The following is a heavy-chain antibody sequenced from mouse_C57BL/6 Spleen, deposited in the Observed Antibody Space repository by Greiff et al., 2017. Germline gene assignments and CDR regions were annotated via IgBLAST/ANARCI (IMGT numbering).Heavy chain of an antibody. D-gene: IGHD2-2*01. CDR3: AKNGLSTMVTTGFAY. J-gene: IGHJ3*01. V-gene: IGHV2-4*01. CDR1: GFSLTSYG. Sequence: VQLQQSGPGLVQPSQSLSITCTVSGFSLTSYGVHWVRQPPGKGLEWLGVIWGGGSTDYNAAFISRLSISKDNSKSQVFFKMNSLQAEDTAIYYCAKNGLSTMVTTGFAYWGQGTLVTVSA. CDR2: IWGGGST.